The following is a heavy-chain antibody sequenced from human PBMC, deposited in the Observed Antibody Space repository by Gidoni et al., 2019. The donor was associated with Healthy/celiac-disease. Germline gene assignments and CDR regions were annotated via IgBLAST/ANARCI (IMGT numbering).Heavy chain of an antibody. D-gene: IGHD2-15*01. CDR3: ARVRKGGPDSDLDY. Sequence: QVQLVESGGGVVQPGRSLRLSCAASGFTFSNYGIHWVRQAPGKGLEWLAVIWDDGRNKYYADSVKGRFTISRDNSKNTLYLQMNSLRAEDTAMYYCARVRKGGPDSDLDYWGQGTLVTVSS. CDR2: IWDDGRNK. V-gene: IGHV3-33*01. J-gene: IGHJ4*02. CDR1: GFTFSNYG.